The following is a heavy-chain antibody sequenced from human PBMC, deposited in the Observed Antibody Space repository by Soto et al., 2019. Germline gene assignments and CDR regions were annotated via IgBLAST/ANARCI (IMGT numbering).Heavy chain of an antibody. D-gene: IGHD5-12*01. Sequence: SETLSLTCTVSGGSISSYYWSWIRQPPGKGLEWIAYLSYSGSTNYNPSLTSRVTTSVDTSKNQFSLKLSSVTAADTAVYYCAREGPSRDGYQLDYWGQGTLVTVSS. CDR3: AREGPSRDGYQLDY. J-gene: IGHJ4*02. CDR2: LSYSGST. V-gene: IGHV4-59*01. CDR1: GGSISSYY.